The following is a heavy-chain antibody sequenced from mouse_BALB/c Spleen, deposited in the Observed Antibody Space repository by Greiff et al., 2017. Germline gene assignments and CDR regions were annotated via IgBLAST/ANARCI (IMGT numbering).Heavy chain of an antibody. CDR2: INPSTGYT. CDR3: ATRGWDYFDY. J-gene: IGHJ2*01. CDR1: GYTFTSYW. Sequence: VKLVESGAELAKPGASVKMSCKASGYTFTSYWMHWVKQRPGQGLEWIGYINPSTGYTEYNQKFKDKATLTADKSSSTAYMQLSSLTSEDSAVYYCATRGWDYFDYWGQGTTLTVSS. V-gene: IGHV1-7*01. D-gene: IGHD1-1*02.